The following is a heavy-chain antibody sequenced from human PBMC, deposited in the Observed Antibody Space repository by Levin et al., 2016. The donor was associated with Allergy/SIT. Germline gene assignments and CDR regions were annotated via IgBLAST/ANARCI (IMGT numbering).Heavy chain of an antibody. CDR3: ARGAWTGTTKLEFDP. CDR2: INPSGGST. CDR1: GYIFTNYY. Sequence: ASVKVSCKASGYIFTNYYMHWVRQAPGQGLEWMGMINPSGGSTTYAQKFQGRVTMNRDTSTSTVYMELSSLRFEDTALYYCARGAWTGTTKLEFDPWGQGTLVTVSS. V-gene: IGHV1-46*01. D-gene: IGHD1-1*01. J-gene: IGHJ5*02.